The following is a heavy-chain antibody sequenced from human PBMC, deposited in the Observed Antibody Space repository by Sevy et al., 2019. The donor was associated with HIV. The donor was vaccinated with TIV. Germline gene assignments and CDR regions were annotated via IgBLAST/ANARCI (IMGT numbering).Heavy chain of an antibody. V-gene: IGHV3-53*01. CDR1: GFTVSDNY. CDR2: IYSGGST. CDR3: ANHASDYDSSGYLERDAFDI. Sequence: GGSLRLSCAASGFTVSDNYMSWVRQAPGKGLEWVSVIYSGGSTYYAGSVKGRFTISRDNSKNRLYLQMNSLRAEDTAVCYCANHASDYDSSGYLERDAFDIWGQGTMVTVSS. D-gene: IGHD3-22*01. J-gene: IGHJ3*02.